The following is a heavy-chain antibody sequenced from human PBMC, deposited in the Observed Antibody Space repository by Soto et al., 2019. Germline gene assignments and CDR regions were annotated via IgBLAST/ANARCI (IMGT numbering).Heavy chain of an antibody. CDR1: GGTFSSYA. V-gene: IGHV1-69*06. Sequence: SVKVSCKASGGTFSSYAISWVRQAPGQGLEWMGGIIPIFGTANYAQKFQGRVTITADKSTSTAYMELSSLRSEDTAVYYCARGGESIFGVVTKTYYFDYWGQGTLVTVS. D-gene: IGHD3-3*01. CDR2: IIPIFGTA. CDR3: ARGGESIFGVVTKTYYFDY. J-gene: IGHJ4*02.